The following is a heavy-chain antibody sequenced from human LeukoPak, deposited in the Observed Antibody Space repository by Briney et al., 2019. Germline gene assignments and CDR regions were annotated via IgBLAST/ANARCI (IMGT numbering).Heavy chain of an antibody. CDR2: ICGNGDNT. Sequence: GGSLRLSCAASGFTVSSYAMNWVRQAPGKGLEWVSGICGNGDNTYYADSVKGRFTISRDNSKNTLYLQMNSLRAEDTAMYYCAKGNSPSCYGGPDFWGQGTLVTVSS. CDR1: GFTVSSYA. J-gene: IGHJ4*02. D-gene: IGHD2-2*01. CDR3: AKGNSPSCYGGPDF. V-gene: IGHV3-23*01.